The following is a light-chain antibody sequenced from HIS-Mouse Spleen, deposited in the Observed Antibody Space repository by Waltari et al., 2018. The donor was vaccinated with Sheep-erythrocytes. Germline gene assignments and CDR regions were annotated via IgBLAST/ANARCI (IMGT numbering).Light chain of an antibody. Sequence: SYELTQPPSVSVSPGQTASITCSGDKLGDKYACCYQQKPGQSPVLVIYQDSKRPSGSPERLSGSNSGNTATLTISGTQAMDEADYYCQAWDRSTVVFGGGTKLTVL. CDR1: KLGDKY. CDR3: QAWDRSTVV. V-gene: IGLV3-1*01. CDR2: QDS. J-gene: IGLJ2*01.